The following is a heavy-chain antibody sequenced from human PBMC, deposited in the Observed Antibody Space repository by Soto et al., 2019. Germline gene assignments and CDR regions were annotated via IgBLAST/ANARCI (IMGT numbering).Heavy chain of an antibody. D-gene: IGHD3-22*01. J-gene: IGHJ6*02. Sequence: QVQLVQSGAEVKKPGASVKVSCKASGYTFISHAMHWVRQAPGQGLEWMGWLNVGNGDTKYSQKFQGRVTISRDTSASTAYMELSSLRSEDTAVYYCARDGHTSMTPYYYYGMDVWGQGTTVAVSS. CDR2: LNVGNGDT. V-gene: IGHV1-3*01. CDR1: GYTFISHA. CDR3: ARDGHTSMTPYYYYGMDV.